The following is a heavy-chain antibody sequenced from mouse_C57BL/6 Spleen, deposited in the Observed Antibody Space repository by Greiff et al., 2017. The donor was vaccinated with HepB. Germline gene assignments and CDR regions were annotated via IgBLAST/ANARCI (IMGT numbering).Heavy chain of an antibody. D-gene: IGHD2-13*01. CDR3: AKYSDYGGYGY. Sequence: VQLQQSGAELVRPGTSVKVSCKASGYAFTTYLIEWVKQRPGQGLEWIGVIYPGGGATNYNEKFKGKATLTADKSSSTAYMQLSSLTSEDSAVYFGAKYSDYGGYGYWGQVVLVTVS. CDR1: GYAFTTYL. V-gene: IGHV1-54*01. J-gene: IGHJ3*01. CDR2: IYPGGGAT.